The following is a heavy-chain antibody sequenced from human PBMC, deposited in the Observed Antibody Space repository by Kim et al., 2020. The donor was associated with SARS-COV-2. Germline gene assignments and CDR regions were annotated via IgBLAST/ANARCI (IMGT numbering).Heavy chain of an antibody. CDR1: GFTFSSYS. V-gene: IGHV3-21*01. J-gene: IGHJ3*02. CDR2: ISSSSSYI. D-gene: IGHD6-13*01. CDR3: AIPPGIAAAGSAFDI. Sequence: GGSLRLSCAASGFTFSSYSMNWVRQAPGKGLEWVSSISSSSSYIYYADSVKGRFTISRDNAKNSLYLQMNSLRAEDTAVYYCAIPPGIAAAGSAFDIWGQGTMVTVSS.